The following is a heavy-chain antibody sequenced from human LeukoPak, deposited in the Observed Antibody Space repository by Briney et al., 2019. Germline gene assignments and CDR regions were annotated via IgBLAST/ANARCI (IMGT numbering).Heavy chain of an antibody. CDR2: ISYDGSNK. Sequence: PGGSLRLSCAASGFTFSSYGMHWVRQAPGKGLEWVAVISYDGSNKYYADSVKGRFTISRDNSKTTLYLQMNSLRAEDTAVYYCARGARPWGVVTAYFDYWGQGTLVTVSS. J-gene: IGHJ4*02. CDR3: ARGARPWGVVTAYFDY. V-gene: IGHV3-30*03. CDR1: GFTFSSYG. D-gene: IGHD2-21*02.